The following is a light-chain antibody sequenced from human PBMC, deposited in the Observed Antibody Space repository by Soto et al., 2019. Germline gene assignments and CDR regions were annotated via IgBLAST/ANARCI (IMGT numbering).Light chain of an antibody. J-gene: IGLJ2*01. Sequence: QSVLTQPASVSGSPGQSITISCTGTSSDVGRYNYVSWYLQHPGKAPKLMIFEVTNRPSGVSNRFSGSKSGNTASLTISGLQAEDEADYYCSSYTTSDTLVFGGGTQLPVL. CDR3: SSYTTSDTLV. V-gene: IGLV2-14*01. CDR1: SSDVGRYNY. CDR2: EVT.